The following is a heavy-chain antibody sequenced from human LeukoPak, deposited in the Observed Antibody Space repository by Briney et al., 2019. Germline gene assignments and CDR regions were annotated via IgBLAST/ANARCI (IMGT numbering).Heavy chain of an antibody. CDR2: ISGTDSGT. CDR3: AKCMSGSGVCLNFDS. Sequence: GGSLRLSCEASGFTFITYAMSWVLQAPGKGLQWVSGISGTDSGTYYTDSVKGRFTISRDNSKNTVYLQIDSLRAEDTAVYYCAKCMSGSGVCLNFDSWGQGILVTVSS. CDR1: GFTFITYA. V-gene: IGHV3-23*01. J-gene: IGHJ4*02. D-gene: IGHD2-21*02.